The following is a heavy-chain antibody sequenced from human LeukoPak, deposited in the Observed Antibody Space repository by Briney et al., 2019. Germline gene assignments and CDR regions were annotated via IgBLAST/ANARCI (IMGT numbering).Heavy chain of an antibody. CDR3: AKGYSGGSATHFDS. Sequence: PGRSLRLSCAASGFTFSSYAMHWVRQAPGKGLEWVAVISYDGSNKYYADSVKGRFTISRDNSKNTLYLQMNSLRAEDSALYYCAKGYSGGSATHFDSWGQGILVTVSS. D-gene: IGHD4-23*01. CDR2: ISYDGSNK. J-gene: IGHJ4*02. CDR1: GFTFSSYA. V-gene: IGHV3-30-3*01.